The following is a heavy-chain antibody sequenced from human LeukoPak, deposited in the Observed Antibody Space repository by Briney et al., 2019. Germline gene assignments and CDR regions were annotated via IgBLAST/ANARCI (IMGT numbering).Heavy chain of an antibody. CDR1: GFTFSSFA. D-gene: IGHD4/OR15-4a*01. V-gene: IGHV3-23*01. CDR2: ISDGGGNT. CDR3: AKVNSPTETMVIPLDS. J-gene: IGHJ4*02. Sequence: GGSLRLSCTASGFTFSSFAMDWVRQAPGKGLEWVAAISDGGGNTYYADSVKGRFAISIGKSKNTLYLQMNSLRAEDTDIYYCAKVNSPTETMVIPLDSWGQGSLVTVSS.